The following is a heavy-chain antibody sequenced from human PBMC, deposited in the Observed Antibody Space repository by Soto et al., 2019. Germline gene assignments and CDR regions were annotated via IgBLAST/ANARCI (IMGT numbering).Heavy chain of an antibody. V-gene: IGHV3-21*01. D-gene: IGHD7-27*01. J-gene: IGHJ5*02. Sequence: GSLRLSCAASGFTFSAHSMNWVRQAPGKGLEWVSSISTTSDYIYYADSVKGRFTISRENAKNSLLLQMNSLRAEDTAVYYCVRDAVAATGSMGSWGQGTLVTVSS. CDR1: GFTFSAHS. CDR3: VRDAVAATGSMGS. CDR2: ISTTSDYI.